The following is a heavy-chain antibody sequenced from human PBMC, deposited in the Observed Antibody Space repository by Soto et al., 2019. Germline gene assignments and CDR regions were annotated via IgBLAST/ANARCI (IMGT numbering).Heavy chain of an antibody. CDR3: AREVHEAGYCSSTSCSREWFDP. J-gene: IGHJ5*02. D-gene: IGHD2-2*01. CDR1: GGSISSSGYY. CDR2: IYYSGST. V-gene: IGHV4-31*03. Sequence: PSETLSLTCTVSGGSISSSGYYWSWIRQHPGKGLEWIGYIYYSGSTYYNPSLKSRVTISVDTSKNQFSLKLSSVTAADTAVYYCAREVHEAGYCSSTSCSREWFDPWGQGTLVTVSS.